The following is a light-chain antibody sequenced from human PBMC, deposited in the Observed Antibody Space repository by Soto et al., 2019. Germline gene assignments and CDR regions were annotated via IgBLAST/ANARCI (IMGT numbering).Light chain of an antibody. CDR3: QQYNSYSPT. CDR2: GAS. Sequence: EIVMTQSPATLSVSPGERATLSCRASQSVSSNLAWYQQKPGQAPSLLIYGASTRATGTPARFSGSGSGTEFTLTISSLQSDDFATYYCQQYNSYSPTFGQGTKVDIK. CDR1: QSVSSN. V-gene: IGKV3-15*01. J-gene: IGKJ1*01.